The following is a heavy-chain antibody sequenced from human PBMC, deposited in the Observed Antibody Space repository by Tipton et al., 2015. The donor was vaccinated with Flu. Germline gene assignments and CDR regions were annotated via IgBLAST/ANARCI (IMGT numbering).Heavy chain of an antibody. CDR1: GASITDHH. CDR3: ARGLYGSGSYQRRYFDS. CDR2: THYTDSP. V-gene: IGHV4-59*11. Sequence: TLSLTCSVSGASITDHHWNWFRQSPGKGLEWIGYTHYTDSPKYNPSLKSRATISVDTSKNQFSLRLSSVTAADTAVYYCARGLYGSGSYQRRYFDSWGQGTLVTVSS. D-gene: IGHD3-10*01. J-gene: IGHJ4*02.